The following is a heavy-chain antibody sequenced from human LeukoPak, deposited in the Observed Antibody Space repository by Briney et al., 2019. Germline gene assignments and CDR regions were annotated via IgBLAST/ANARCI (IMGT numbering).Heavy chain of an antibody. D-gene: IGHD3-22*01. CDR3: VKGVGMIVGDDAFDI. J-gene: IGHJ3*02. V-gene: IGHV3-64D*09. CDR1: GFTFSSYA. Sequence: PGGSLRLSCSASGFTFSSYAMHWVRQAPGKGLEYVSAISSNGGSTYYADSVKGRFTISRDNSKNTLYLQMSSLRAEDTAVYYCVKGVGMIVGDDAFDIWGQGTMVTVSS. CDR2: ISSNGGST.